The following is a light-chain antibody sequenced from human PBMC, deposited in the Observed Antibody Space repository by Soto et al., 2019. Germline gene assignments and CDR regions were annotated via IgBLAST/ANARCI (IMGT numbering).Light chain of an antibody. V-gene: IGKV3-20*01. J-gene: IGKJ1*01. Sequence: EIVLTQSPGTLSLSPGERATLSCRASQSVSSSYLAWYQQKPGQAPRLLIYGASSRATGIPDRFSGSGSGTDFTLTISSLQPEDFATYYCQQSYSFPRKFGQGTKVDIK. CDR3: QQSYSFPRK. CDR1: QSVSSSY. CDR2: GAS.